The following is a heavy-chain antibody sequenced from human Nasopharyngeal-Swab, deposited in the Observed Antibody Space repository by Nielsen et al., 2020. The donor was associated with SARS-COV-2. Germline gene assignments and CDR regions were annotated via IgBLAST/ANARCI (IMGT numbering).Heavy chain of an antibody. V-gene: IGHV1-3*01. J-gene: IGHJ4*02. CDR1: GYTFTSYA. CDR2: INAGNGNT. Sequence: ASVKVSCKASGYTFTSYAMHWVRQAPGQRLEWMGWINAGNGNTKYLQKFQGRVTITRDTSASTAYTELSSLRSEDTAVYYCARSGVITFGGVYYFDYWGQGTLVTVS. D-gene: IGHD3-16*01. CDR3: ARSGVITFGGVYYFDY.